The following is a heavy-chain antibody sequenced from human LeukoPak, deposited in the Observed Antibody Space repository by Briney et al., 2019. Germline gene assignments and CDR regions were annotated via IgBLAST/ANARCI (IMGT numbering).Heavy chain of an antibody. CDR3: AGARRADIWGSYAFDI. CDR2: INHSGST. J-gene: IGHJ3*02. CDR1: GGSFSGYY. V-gene: IGHV4-34*01. Sequence: PSETLSLTCAVYGGSFSGYYWSWIRQPPGKRLEWIGEINHSGSTNYNPSLKSRVTMSLDTSKNQFSLRLTSVTAADTAIYYCAGARRADIWGSYAFDIWGQGAMVTVSS. D-gene: IGHD3-16*01.